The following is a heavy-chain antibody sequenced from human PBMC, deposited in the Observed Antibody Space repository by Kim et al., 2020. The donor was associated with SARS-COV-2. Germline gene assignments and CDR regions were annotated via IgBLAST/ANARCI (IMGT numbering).Heavy chain of an antibody. V-gene: IGHV3-33*01. Sequence: KYYLDSGKGRFTISRDNSKNTLYLQMNSLRAEDTAFYYCATSPRRFGPLDNWGQGTLVTVSS. J-gene: IGHJ4*02. CDR3: ATSPRRFGPLDN. D-gene: IGHD3-10*01. CDR2: K.